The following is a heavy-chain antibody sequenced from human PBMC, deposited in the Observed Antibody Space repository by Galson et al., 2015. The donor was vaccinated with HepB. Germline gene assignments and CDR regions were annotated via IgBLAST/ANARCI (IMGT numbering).Heavy chain of an antibody. V-gene: IGHV3-15*01. D-gene: IGHD2/OR15-2a*01. J-gene: IGHJ4*02. CDR1: GFTFNNAW. CDR2: IKSKAEDGTT. CDR3: ATSLGFGYGDSTVAIDY. Sequence: SLRLSCAASGFTFNNAWMSWVRQAPGKGLEWVGRIKSKAEDGTTIYAAPVKGRFTISRDDSKNTLYLQMNSLTTEYTAVYYCATSLGFGYGDSTVAIDYWGQGTLVTVSS.